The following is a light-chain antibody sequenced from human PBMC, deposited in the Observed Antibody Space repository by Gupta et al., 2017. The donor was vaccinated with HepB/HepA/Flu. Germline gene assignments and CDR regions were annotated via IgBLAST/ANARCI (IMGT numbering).Light chain of an antibody. Sequence: NFMLTQPHSVSESPGKTVTISCTGSSGSIASNYVKWYQQRPGSAPTTVIYEDNQRRSGVPDRFSGSIDSSSNTASLTITGRKDEDEADYYCQSDDSSNNVVFGGGTKLTVL. CDR1: SGSIASNY. CDR3: QSDDSSNNVV. J-gene: IGLJ2*01. CDR2: EDN. V-gene: IGLV6-57*02.